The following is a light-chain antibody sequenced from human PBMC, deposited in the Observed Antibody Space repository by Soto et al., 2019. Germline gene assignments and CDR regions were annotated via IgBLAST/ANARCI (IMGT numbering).Light chain of an antibody. Sequence: DVQLTQSPSALSASVGDRVTINCRASQGISTYLNWYQQRPGKAPKLLIYAASSLQSGVPSRFSGSGSETHFTLTISSLQPEDFATYSCQQSYSTTWTFAQGTKVDIK. V-gene: IGKV1-39*01. CDR2: AAS. CDR3: QQSYSTTWT. CDR1: QGISTY. J-gene: IGKJ1*01.